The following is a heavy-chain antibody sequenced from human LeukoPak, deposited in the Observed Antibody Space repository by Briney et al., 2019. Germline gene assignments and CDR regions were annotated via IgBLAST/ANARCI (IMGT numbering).Heavy chain of an antibody. J-gene: IGHJ3*01. CDR3: ARPGLRGAFDV. V-gene: IGHV4-38-2*02. CDR2: IYHTGST. CDR1: GYFISSGYY. Sequence: SETLSLTCTVSGYFISSGYYWGWIRQPPGKGLEWIGYIYHTGSTYHNPSLKSRVTISVDTSKNQFSLSLSSVTAADTAVYYCARPGLRGAFDVWGQGTMVTVSS. D-gene: IGHD3-16*01.